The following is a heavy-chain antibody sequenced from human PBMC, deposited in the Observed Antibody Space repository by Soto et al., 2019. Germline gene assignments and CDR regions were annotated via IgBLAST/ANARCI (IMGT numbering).Heavy chain of an antibody. J-gene: IGHJ6*02. CDR2: ISYDGSNK. Sequence: QVQLVESGGGVVQPGRSLRLSCAASGFTFSSYGMHWVRQAPGKGLEWVAVISYDGSNKYYADSVKGRFTISRDNSKNTLYLQMNSLRAEDTAVYYCARSSGWYGYYYGMDVWGQGTTVTVSS. D-gene: IGHD6-19*01. CDR1: GFTFSSYG. CDR3: ARSSGWYGYYYGMDV. V-gene: IGHV3-30*03.